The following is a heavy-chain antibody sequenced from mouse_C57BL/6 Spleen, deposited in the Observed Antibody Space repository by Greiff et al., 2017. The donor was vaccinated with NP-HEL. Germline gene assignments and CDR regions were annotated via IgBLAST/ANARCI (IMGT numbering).Heavy chain of an antibody. Sequence: VKLMESGPGLVAPSQSLSITCTVSGFSLTSYAISWVRQPPGKGLEWLGVIWTGGGTNYNSALKSRLSISKDNSKSQVFLKMNSLQTDDTARYYGARNKGYDGYYAMDYWGQGTSVTVSS. J-gene: IGHJ4*01. CDR1: GFSLTSYA. V-gene: IGHV2-9-1*01. CDR2: IWTGGGT. CDR3: ARNKGYDGYYAMDY. D-gene: IGHD2-3*01.